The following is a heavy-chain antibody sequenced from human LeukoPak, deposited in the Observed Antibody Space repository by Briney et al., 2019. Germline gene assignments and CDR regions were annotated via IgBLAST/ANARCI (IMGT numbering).Heavy chain of an antibody. CDR3: ARDATVTYFDY. CDR2: ISSSSSYI. J-gene: IGHJ4*02. Sequence: GGSLRLSCAASGFTFSSYSMNWVRQAPGVGLEWVSSISSSSSYIYYADSVKGRFTISRDNAKNSLYLQMNSLRAEDTAVYYCARDATVTYFDYWGQGTLVTVSS. D-gene: IGHD4-17*01. CDR1: GFTFSSYS. V-gene: IGHV3-21*01.